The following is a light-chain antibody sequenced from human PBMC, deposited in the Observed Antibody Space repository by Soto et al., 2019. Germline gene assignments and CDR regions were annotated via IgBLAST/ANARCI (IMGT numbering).Light chain of an antibody. CDR1: QNVSRF. J-gene: IGKJ1*01. CDR2: DAS. CDR3: QQRSNWPPT. V-gene: IGKV3-11*01. Sequence: DIVLTPSPAPLSLSPGEWATLSCRVSQNVSRFLAWYQRRPGQAPRLLIYDASNRASGIPARFSGSGSGTDFTLTISSLEPEDFALYYCQQRSNWPPTFGQGAMVDIK.